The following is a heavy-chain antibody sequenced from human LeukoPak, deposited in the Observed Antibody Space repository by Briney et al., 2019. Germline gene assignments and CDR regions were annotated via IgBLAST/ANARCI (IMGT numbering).Heavy chain of an antibody. CDR1: GYTFTSYD. J-gene: IGHJ3*02. V-gene: IGHV1-8*01. Sequence: ASVKVSCKASGYTFTSYDINWVRQATGQGLEWMRWMNPNSGNTGYAQKFQGRVTMTRNTSISTAYMELSSLRSEDTAVYYCARVVHFYGRGAFDIWGQGTMVTVSS. D-gene: IGHD4-17*01. CDR2: MNPNSGNT. CDR3: ARVVHFYGRGAFDI.